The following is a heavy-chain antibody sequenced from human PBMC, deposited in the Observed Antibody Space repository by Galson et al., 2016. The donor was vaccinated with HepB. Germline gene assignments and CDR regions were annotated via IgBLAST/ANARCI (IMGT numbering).Heavy chain of an antibody. V-gene: IGHV1-69*13. CDR1: GGTFSSYS. CDR2: IIPIFHTA. CDR3: AREGDTAATISWFDP. J-gene: IGHJ5*02. D-gene: IGHD5-12*01. Sequence: SVKVSCKASGGTFSSYSISWVRQAPGQGLEWMGGIIPIFHTANYAQKFQGRVTITADESTSTAYMELNSLRSEDTAVYYCAREGDTAATISWFDPWGQGTLVTVSS.